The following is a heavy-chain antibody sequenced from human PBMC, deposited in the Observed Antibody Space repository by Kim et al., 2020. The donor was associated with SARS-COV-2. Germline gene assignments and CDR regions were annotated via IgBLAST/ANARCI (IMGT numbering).Heavy chain of an antibody. D-gene: IGHD3-3*01. Sequence: SVKVSCKASGGTFSSYAISWVRQAPGQGLEWMGGIIPIFGTANYAQKFQGRVTITADESTSTAYMELSSLRSEDTAVYYCARAQGLWSGYYTPHFDYWGQGTLVTVSS. CDR3: ARAQGLWSGYYTPHFDY. J-gene: IGHJ4*02. CDR2: IIPIFGTA. CDR1: GGTFSSYA. V-gene: IGHV1-69*13.